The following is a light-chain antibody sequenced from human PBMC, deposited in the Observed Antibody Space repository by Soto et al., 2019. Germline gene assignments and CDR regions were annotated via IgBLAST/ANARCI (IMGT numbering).Light chain of an antibody. V-gene: IGLV2-8*01. J-gene: IGLJ2*01. Sequence: QSALTQPPSASGSPGQSVTISCTGTSSDVGGYKYVSWYQQHPGKAPKLMIFEVHKRPAGVPDRFSGSKSGNTASLTVSGRQAEDEADYYCSSYGGTNNLLFGGGTKVTVL. CDR2: EVH. CDR3: SSYGGTNNLL. CDR1: SSDVGGYKY.